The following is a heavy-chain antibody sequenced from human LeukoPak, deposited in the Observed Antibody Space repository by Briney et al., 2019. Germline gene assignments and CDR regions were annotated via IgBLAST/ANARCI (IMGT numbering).Heavy chain of an antibody. Sequence: GESLKISCKGSGYSFTSYWIGWVRQMPGKGLEWMGIIYPGDSDTRYSPSFQGRVTISADKSISTAYLQWSSLKASDTAMYYCARHTGDYDYVWGTLNDWGQGTLVTVSS. J-gene: IGHJ4*02. D-gene: IGHD3-16*01. CDR3: ARHTGDYDYVWGTLND. V-gene: IGHV5-51*01. CDR2: IYPGDSDT. CDR1: GYSFTSYW.